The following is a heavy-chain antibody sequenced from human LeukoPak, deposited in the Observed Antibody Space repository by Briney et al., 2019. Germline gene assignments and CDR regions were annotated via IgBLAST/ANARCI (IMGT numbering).Heavy chain of an antibody. CDR2: IYYSGST. Sequence: SETLSLTCTVSGGSVSSYYWTWIRKPPGKGLEWIGYIYYSGSTNYNPSLKSRVTISVDTSKNQFSLKLRSVTAADTAVYYCARDNYYDSTGYTDYWGQGTLVTVSS. CDR1: GGSVSSYY. D-gene: IGHD3-22*01. J-gene: IGHJ4*02. V-gene: IGHV4-59*02. CDR3: ARDNYYDSTGYTDY.